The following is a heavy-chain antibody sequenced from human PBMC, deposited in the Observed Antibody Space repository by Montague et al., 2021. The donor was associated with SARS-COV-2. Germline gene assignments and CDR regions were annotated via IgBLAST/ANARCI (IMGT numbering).Heavy chain of an antibody. CDR2: IYYSGST. CDR3: VRGAYGGVAPFDY. J-gene: IGHJ4*02. CDR1: GDFISPYY. Sequence: SETLSLTCTVSGDFISPYYLNWIRQSPGKRPEWIGNIYYSGSTNYNPSLMSRVTISVDTSKSHVSLKLSSVTAADTAVYYCVRGAYGGVAPFDYWGQGALVTVSS. V-gene: IGHV4-59*01. D-gene: IGHD2-21*01.